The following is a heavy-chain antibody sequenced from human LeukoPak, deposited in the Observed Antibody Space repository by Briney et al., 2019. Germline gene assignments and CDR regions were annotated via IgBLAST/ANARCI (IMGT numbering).Heavy chain of an antibody. J-gene: IGHJ6*03. D-gene: IGHD7-27*01. CDR3: ARDLLGRGEVYMDV. CDR2: IYHSGST. CDR1: GGSISSGGYY. V-gene: IGHV4-30-2*01. Sequence: SETLSLTCTVSGGSISSGGYYWSWIRQPPGKGLEWIGYIYHSGSTYYNPSLKSRVTISVDRSKNQFSLKLSSATAADTAVYYCARDLLGRGEVYMDVWGKGTTVTVSS.